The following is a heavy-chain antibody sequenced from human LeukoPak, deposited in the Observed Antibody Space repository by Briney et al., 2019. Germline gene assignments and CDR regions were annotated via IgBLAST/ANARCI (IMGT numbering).Heavy chain of an antibody. V-gene: IGHV3-23*01. Sequence: GGSLRLSCAASGFTFSNYGMSWVRQAPGKGLEWVSAISGSGGSTYYADSVKGRFTISRDNSKNTLYLQMNSLKTEDTAVYYCSGSFGELTFFDSWGQGILVTVSS. CDR3: SGSFGELTFFDS. CDR2: ISGSGGST. J-gene: IGHJ4*02. D-gene: IGHD3-10*01. CDR1: GFTFSNYG.